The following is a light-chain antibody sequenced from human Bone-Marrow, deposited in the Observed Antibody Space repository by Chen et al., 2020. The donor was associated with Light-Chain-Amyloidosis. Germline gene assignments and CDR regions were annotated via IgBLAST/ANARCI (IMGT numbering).Light chain of an antibody. CDR2: DDS. J-gene: IGLJ3*02. CDR1: NIGSTS. CDR3: QVWDRSSDRPV. Sequence: SYVPTQPSSVSVAPGQPATSACGGNNIGSTSVHWYQQTPGQAPLLVVYDDSDRPSGIPERLSGSNSGNTATLTISRVEAGDEADYYCQVWDRSSDRPVFGGGTKLTVL. V-gene: IGLV3-21*02.